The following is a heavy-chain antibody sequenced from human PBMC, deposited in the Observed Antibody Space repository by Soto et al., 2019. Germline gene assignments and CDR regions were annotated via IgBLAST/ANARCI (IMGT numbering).Heavy chain of an antibody. D-gene: IGHD2-2*01. CDR2: IYHSGST. CDR1: GGSISSGGYS. Sequence: QLQLQESGSGLVKPSQTLSLTCAVSGGSISSGGYSWSWIRQPPGKGLEWIGYIYHSGSTYYNPSLKSRVTISVDRSKNQFSLKLSSVTAADTAVYYCARGALTPAAADYWGQGTLVTVSS. J-gene: IGHJ4*02. V-gene: IGHV4-30-2*01. CDR3: ARGALTPAAADY.